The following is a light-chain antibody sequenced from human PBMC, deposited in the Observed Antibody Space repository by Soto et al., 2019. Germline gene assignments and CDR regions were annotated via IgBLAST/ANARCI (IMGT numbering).Light chain of an antibody. CDR1: QSISSW. Sequence: IQMTQSPSTLSASVGDRVTITCRASQSISSWLAWYQQQPGKAPKLLIYKASSLESGVPSRFSGSGSGTEFTLTIRSLQPDDFATYYCQQYNSYWTFGQGTKVEIK. CDR3: QQYNSYWT. V-gene: IGKV1-5*03. J-gene: IGKJ1*01. CDR2: KAS.